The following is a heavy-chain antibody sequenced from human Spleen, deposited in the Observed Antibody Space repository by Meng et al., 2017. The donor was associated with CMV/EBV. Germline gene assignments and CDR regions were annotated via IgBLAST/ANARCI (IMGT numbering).Heavy chain of an antibody. CDR2: IYYSGST. CDR3: ARHRENYYLDI. Sequence: SETLSLTCTVSGGSISSYYWSWIRQPPGKGLEWIGYIYYSGSTNYNPSLKSRVTISVDTSKNQFSLKLSSVTAADTAVYYCARHRENYYLDIWGQGTMVTVSS. CDR1: GGSISSYY. D-gene: IGHD3-10*01. J-gene: IGHJ3*02. V-gene: IGHV4-59*01.